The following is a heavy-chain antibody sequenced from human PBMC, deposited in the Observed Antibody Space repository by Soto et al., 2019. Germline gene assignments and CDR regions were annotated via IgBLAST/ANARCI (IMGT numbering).Heavy chain of an antibody. V-gene: IGHV4-59*08. D-gene: IGHD3-9*01. Sequence: PSETLSLTCTVSGGSIGTYYWSWIRQPPGKGLEWIGYIYYRGNTDYNPSLKSRVTISLDTPKNQFSLKLSSVTAADTAVYYCARHPGYYDILTGYTTYYFDYWGQGILVTRLL. CDR1: GGSIGTYY. CDR2: IYYRGNT. J-gene: IGHJ4*02. CDR3: ARHPGYYDILTGYTTYYFDY.